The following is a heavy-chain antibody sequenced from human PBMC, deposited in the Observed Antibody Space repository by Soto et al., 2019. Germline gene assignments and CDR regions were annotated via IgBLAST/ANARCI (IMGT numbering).Heavy chain of an antibody. Sequence: QVQLQQWGAGLLKPSETLSLTCAVYGGSFSGYYWSWIRQPPGKGLEWIGEIDHTGGSSYNPSLTIRVTISLATSIHQFSLTLSSVTAADTAVYFCARVRPRYGMDVWGQGTTVTVSS. J-gene: IGHJ6*02. CDR1: GGSFSGYY. V-gene: IGHV4-34*01. CDR3: ARVRPRYGMDV. CDR2: IDHTGGS.